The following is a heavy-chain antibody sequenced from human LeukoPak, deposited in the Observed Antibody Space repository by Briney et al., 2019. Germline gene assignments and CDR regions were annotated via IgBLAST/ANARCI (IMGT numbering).Heavy chain of an antibody. CDR2: IIPIFGTA. V-gene: IGHV1-69*13. CDR1: GGTFSSYD. CDR3: ARDLVGAPGSGMDV. J-gene: IGHJ6*02. Sequence: ASVKVSCKASGGTFSSYDISWVRQAPGQGLEWMGGIIPIFGTANYAQKFQGRVTITADESTSTAYMELSSLRSEDTAVYYCARDLVGAPGSGMDVWGQGTTVTVSS. D-gene: IGHD1-26*01.